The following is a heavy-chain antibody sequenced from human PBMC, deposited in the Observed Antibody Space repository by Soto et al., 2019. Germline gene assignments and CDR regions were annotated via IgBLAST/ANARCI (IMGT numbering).Heavy chain of an antibody. V-gene: IGHV4-59*01. J-gene: IGHJ5*02. CDR2: IYYSGST. CDR1: GGSISSYY. CDR3: ARYGSGSSVWFDP. Sequence: LETLSLTCTVSGGSISSYYWSWIRQPPGKGLEWIGYIYYSGSTIYNPSLKSRVTISVDTSKNQFPLKLSSVTAADTAVYYCARYGSGSSVWFDPWGQGTLVTVSS. D-gene: IGHD3-10*01.